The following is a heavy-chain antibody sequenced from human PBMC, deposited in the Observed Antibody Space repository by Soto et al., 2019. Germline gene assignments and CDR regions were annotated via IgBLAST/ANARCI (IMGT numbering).Heavy chain of an antibody. CDR3: TRADLTVTLSVFDP. CDR2: ISDDGSSK. V-gene: IGHV3-30-3*01. D-gene: IGHD4-17*01. J-gene: IGHJ5*02. Sequence: QVQLVESGGGVVQPGRSLRLSCAASGFIFSSYAMHWVRQAPGKGLEWVALISDDGSSKYYADSVKGRFTISRDNSKNTLYLQMNSLSAEDTAVYYCTRADLTVTLSVFDPWGQGTLVTGSS. CDR1: GFIFSSYA.